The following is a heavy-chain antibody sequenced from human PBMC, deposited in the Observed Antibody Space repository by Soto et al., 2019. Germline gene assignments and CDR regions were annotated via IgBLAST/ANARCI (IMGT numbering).Heavy chain of an antibody. J-gene: IGHJ6*02. CDR1: GGTFSSYA. D-gene: IGHD3-22*01. Sequence: SVKVSCKAAGGTFSSYAISLVRQAPGQGLEWMGGIIPIFGTANYAQKFQGRVTITADESTSTAYMELSSLRSEDTAVYYCARARYDSSGYYGLYYYYGMDVWGQGTTVTVSS. CDR2: IIPIFGTA. V-gene: IGHV1-69*13. CDR3: ARARYDSSGYYGLYYYYGMDV.